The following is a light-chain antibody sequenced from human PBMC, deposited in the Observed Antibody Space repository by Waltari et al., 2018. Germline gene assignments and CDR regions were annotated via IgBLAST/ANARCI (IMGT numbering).Light chain of an antibody. CDR1: QSVDSH. CDR2: VAS. Sequence: EIVMTQSPATLSVSPGERATLSCRASQSVDSHVAWYKQEPGQAPRLLIYVASTRATDIPARFSGSGSGTEFTLTISSLQSEDSGVYYCQHYENWPHTFSGGTKVEIK. V-gene: IGKV3-15*01. J-gene: IGKJ4*01. CDR3: QHYENWPHT.